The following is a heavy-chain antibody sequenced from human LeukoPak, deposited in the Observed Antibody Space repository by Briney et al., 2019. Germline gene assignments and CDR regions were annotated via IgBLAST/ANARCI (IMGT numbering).Heavy chain of an antibody. CDR3: ARDRDSSGWYWWFDP. V-gene: IGHV4-4*07. CDR2: IYTSGST. J-gene: IGHJ5*02. CDR1: GGSTSSYY. D-gene: IGHD6-19*01. Sequence: SETLSLTCTVSGGSTSSYYWSWIRQPAGKGLEWIGRIYTSGSTNYNPSLKSRVTMSVDTSKNQFSLKLSSVTAADTAVYYCARDRDSSGWYWWFDPWGQGTLVTVSS.